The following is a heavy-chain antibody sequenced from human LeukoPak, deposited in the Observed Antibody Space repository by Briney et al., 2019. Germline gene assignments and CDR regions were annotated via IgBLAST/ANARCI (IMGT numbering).Heavy chain of an antibody. Sequence: PSETLSLTCTVSGGSISPYSWSWIRQPPGKGLEWIGYISYSGNTDYNPSLKSRVTISLDTSKNQFSLKLRSVAAADTAVCYCARSMLFGVITPLYYWGQGTLVTVSS. CDR2: ISYSGNT. CDR3: ARSMLFGVITPLYY. J-gene: IGHJ4*02. V-gene: IGHV4-59*01. CDR1: GGSISPYS. D-gene: IGHD3-3*01.